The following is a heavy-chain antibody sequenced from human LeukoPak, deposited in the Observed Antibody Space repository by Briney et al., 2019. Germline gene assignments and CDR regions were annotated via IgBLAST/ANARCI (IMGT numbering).Heavy chain of an antibody. J-gene: IGHJ4*02. Sequence: GGSLRLSCAASGFTFSSSAMSWVRQAPGKGLEWVSDVSGGADKTYYADSVKGPFTISRDNSKNTLHLQMNSLRAEDTALYYCAKGPLIEVAGTTWDFWGQGTLVTVSS. CDR2: VSGGADKT. CDR3: AKGPLIEVAGTTWDF. V-gene: IGHV3-23*01. D-gene: IGHD6-19*01. CDR1: GFTFSSSA.